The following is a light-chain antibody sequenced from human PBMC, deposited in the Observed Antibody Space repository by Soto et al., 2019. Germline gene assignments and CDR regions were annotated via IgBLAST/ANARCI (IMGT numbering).Light chain of an antibody. CDR1: SSDVGGYNY. J-gene: IGLJ1*01. V-gene: IGLV2-14*03. CDR2: DVN. CDR3: SSYTRSDTYV. Sequence: QSALTQPASVSGSPGQSITISCTGTSSDVGGYNYVSWYQHHPGKAPKPVIYDVNNRPSGVSSRFSGSKSGNTASLTNSGLQADDEADYYCSSYTRSDTYVFGTGTKLTVL.